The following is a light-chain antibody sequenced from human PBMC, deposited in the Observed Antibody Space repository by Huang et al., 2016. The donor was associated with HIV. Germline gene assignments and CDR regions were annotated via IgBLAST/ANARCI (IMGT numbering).Light chain of an antibody. V-gene: IGKV4-1*01. CDR1: QSLLHSSNRNY. Sequence: DIVMTQSPDSLAVSLGERATITCKSSQSLLHSSNRNYLSWYQQKPGQTPKLLIYWSSTRDSGVPDRFTGDGSGSEFTLTINSLQAEDVAIYYCQQYITTPLTFGGGTKVEI. CDR2: WSS. J-gene: IGKJ4*01. CDR3: QQYITTPLT.